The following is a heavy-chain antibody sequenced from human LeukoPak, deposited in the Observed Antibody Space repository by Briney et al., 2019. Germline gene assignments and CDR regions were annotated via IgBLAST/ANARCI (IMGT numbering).Heavy chain of an antibody. J-gene: IGHJ4*02. V-gene: IGHV4-39*07. CDR3: ARGLRYFDW. Sequence: KSSETLSLTCTVSGGSISSSSYYWGWIRQPPGKGLEWIGSIYYSGSTYYNPSLKSRVTISVDTSKNQFSLKLSSVTAADTAVYYCARGLRYFDWSGQGTLVTVSS. D-gene: IGHD3-9*01. CDR2: IYYSGST. CDR1: GGSISSSSYY.